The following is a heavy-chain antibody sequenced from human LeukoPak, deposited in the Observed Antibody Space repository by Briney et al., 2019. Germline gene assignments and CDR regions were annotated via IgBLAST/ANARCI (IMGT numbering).Heavy chain of an antibody. J-gene: IGHJ4*02. CDR3: ARSMGYCSSTSCPFDY. V-gene: IGHV1-69*01. CDR1: GGTFSSYA. Sequence: GASVKVSCKASGGTFSSYAISWVRQAPGQGLEWMGGIIPIFGTANYAQKFQGRVTITADESTSTAYMGLSSLRSEDTAVYYCARSMGYCSSTSCPFDYWGQGTLVTVSS. D-gene: IGHD2-2*01. CDR2: IIPIFGTA.